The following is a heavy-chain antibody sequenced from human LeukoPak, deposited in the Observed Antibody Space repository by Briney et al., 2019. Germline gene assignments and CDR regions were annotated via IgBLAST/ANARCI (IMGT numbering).Heavy chain of an antibody. V-gene: IGHV4-34*01. Sequence: PSETLSLTCAVYGGSFSGYYWSWIRQPPGKGLEWIGEINHSGSTNYNPSLKSRVTISVDTSKNQFSLKLSSVTAADTAVYYCARAGVTRRYCSSTSCSSFYYWGQGTLVTVSS. J-gene: IGHJ4*02. D-gene: IGHD2-2*01. CDR1: GGSFSGYY. CDR2: INHSGST. CDR3: ARAGVTRRYCSSTSCSSFYY.